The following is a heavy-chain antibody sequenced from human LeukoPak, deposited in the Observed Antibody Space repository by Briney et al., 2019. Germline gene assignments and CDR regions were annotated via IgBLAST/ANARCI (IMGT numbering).Heavy chain of an antibody. CDR1: GFTFSSYW. J-gene: IGHJ4*02. CDR3: AREAAGSLWTDY. Sequence: GGSLRLSCAASGFTFSSYWMHWVRQAPGKGLMWVSRISSDGSGTSYGDSVKGRFTISRDNAKNILYLQMNSLRAEDTAVYYCAREAAGSLWTDYWGQGTLVTVSS. V-gene: IGHV3-74*01. D-gene: IGHD6-13*01. CDR2: ISSDGSGT.